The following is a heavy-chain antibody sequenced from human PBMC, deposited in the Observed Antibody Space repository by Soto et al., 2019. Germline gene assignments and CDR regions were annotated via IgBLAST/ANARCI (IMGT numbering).Heavy chain of an antibody. CDR2: IYSGGST. CDR3: ARDPTVVLIFFFIQAEDGIRYVRSVSAFLLNRSSDL. J-gene: IGHJ2*01. V-gene: IGHV3-53*01. D-gene: IGHD3-10*02. Sequence: PGKGLAWGSVIYSGGSTYYAESVKGRFTISRDNSKNTLYLQMNSLRAEVTAVYYCARDPTVVLIFFFIQAEDGIRYVRSVSAFLLNRSSDL.